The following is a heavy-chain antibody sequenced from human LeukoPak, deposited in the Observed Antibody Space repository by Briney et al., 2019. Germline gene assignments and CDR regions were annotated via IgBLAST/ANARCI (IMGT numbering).Heavy chain of an antibody. Sequence: PGGSLRLSCAASGFTFRDYHMSWIRQAPGKGLEWISYISSSDSTIYYADSVKGRFTISRDNAKNSLYLQMNNLRGEDTAVYYCASQGWQLLYYFDYWGPGTLVTVSS. CDR1: GFTFRDYH. D-gene: IGHD1-7*01. J-gene: IGHJ4*02. CDR2: ISSSDSTI. V-gene: IGHV3-11*01. CDR3: ASQGWQLLYYFDY.